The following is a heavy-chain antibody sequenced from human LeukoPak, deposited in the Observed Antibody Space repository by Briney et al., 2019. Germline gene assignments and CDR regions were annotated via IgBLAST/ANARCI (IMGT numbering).Heavy chain of an antibody. V-gene: IGHV4-59*08. CDR3: ARHHIAVGDIS. CDR1: GGSISSHY. CDR2: MYYSGNT. Sequence: SETLSLTCSVSGGSISSHYWSWIRQPPGKGLEWIAHMYYSGNTKYNPSLKSRVTISVDTSKTQFSLKLSSATAADTAVYYCARHHIAVGDISWGQGTLVTVSS. J-gene: IGHJ5*02. D-gene: IGHD2-2*01.